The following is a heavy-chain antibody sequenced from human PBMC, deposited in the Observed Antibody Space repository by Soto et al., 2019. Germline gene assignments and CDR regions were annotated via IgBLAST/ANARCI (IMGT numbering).Heavy chain of an antibody. CDR2: VYYRGRS. CDR1: GFTFSSYA. D-gene: IGHD4-17*01. CDR3: VSQRTTVPTQAYFDY. V-gene: IGHV4-39*01. J-gene: IGHJ4*02. Sequence: PGGSLRLSCAASGFTFSSYAMSWVRQAPGKGLEWIGSVYYRGRSYSKSSVKSRVTISVDTSKNRFSLSLNSVTASDTAVYFCVSQRTTVPTQAYFDYWGPGALVTVS.